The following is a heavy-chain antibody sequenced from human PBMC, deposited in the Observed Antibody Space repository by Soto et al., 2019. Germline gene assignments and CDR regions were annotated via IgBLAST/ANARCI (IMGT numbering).Heavy chain of an antibody. CDR2: IIPIFGSS. CDR3: ARGWCYGSGRDAYGLDV. D-gene: IGHD3-10*01. V-gene: IGHV1-69*13. CDR1: GGTFSSYS. J-gene: IGHJ6*02. Sequence: SVKVSCKASGGTFSSYSISWVRQAPGHGLEWMGGIIPIFGSSSSAQIFQGRVTITADESTSTAYMELSSLTSEDTAVYYCARGWCYGSGRDAYGLDVCGQGTTVTVSS.